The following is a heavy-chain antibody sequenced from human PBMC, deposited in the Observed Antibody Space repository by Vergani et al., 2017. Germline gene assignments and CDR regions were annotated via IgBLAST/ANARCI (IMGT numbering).Heavy chain of an antibody. J-gene: IGHJ6*03. CDR2: INHSGST. CDR3: AREGSYYYYYMDV. CDR1: GYSISSGYY. V-gene: IGHV4-38-2*02. Sequence: QVQLQESGPGLVKPSQTLSLTCAVSGYSISSGYYWGWIRQPPGKGLEWIGEINHSGSTNYNPSLKSRVTISVDTSKNQFSLKLSSVTAADTAVYYCAREGSYYYYYMDVWGKGTTVTVSS.